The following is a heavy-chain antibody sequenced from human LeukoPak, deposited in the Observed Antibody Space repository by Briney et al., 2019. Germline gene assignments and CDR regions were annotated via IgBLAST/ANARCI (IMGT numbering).Heavy chain of an antibody. CDR2: ISSSGTYI. J-gene: IGHJ4*02. CDR1: GFTFSTYS. D-gene: IGHD2-2*01. V-gene: IGHV3-21*01. Sequence: PGGSLRLSCEASGFTFSTYSMIWVRQAPGKGLEWVASISSSGTYIYYEDSVNGRFSISRDNTKNLYLQMNSLTVEDTALYFCARGGDPPDIDVLPTNLYYFDFWGQGTLVTVSS. CDR3: ARGGDPPDIDVLPTNLYYFDF.